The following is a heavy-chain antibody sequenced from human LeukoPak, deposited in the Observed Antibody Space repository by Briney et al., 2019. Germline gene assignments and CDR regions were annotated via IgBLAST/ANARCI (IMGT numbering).Heavy chain of an antibody. CDR3: AKDRRITIFGVVDY. J-gene: IGHJ4*02. D-gene: IGHD3-3*01. Sequence: GGSLRLSCAASGFTFSSYAMHWVRQAPGKGLEWVAVISYDGSNKYYADSVKGRFTISRDNSKNTLYLQMNSLRAEDTAVYYCAKDRRITIFGVVDYWGQGTLVTVSS. CDR2: ISYDGSNK. V-gene: IGHV3-30-3*01. CDR1: GFTFSSYA.